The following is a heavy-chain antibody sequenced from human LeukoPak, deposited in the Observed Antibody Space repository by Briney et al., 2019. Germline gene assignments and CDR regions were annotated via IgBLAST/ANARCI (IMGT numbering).Heavy chain of an antibody. CDR3: ARSSSWPNDY. CDR2: ISWNSGSL. D-gene: IGHD6-13*01. Sequence: GRSLGLSCAASGFSFRDFAVHWVRQVPGKGLEWVSGISWNSGSLGYADSVRGRFTVSRDNAKNSLYLQMNSLRAEDTAVYYCARSSSWPNDYWGQGTLVTVSS. CDR1: GFSFRDFA. V-gene: IGHV3-9*01. J-gene: IGHJ4*02.